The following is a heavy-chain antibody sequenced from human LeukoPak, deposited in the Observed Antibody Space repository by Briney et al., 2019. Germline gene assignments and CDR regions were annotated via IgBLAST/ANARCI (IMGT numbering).Heavy chain of an antibody. CDR1: GFTFSDYY. Sequence: PGGSLRLSCAASGFTFSDYYMNWVRQAPGKGLEWVSSISSSSSYIYYADSVKGRFTISRDNAKNSLYLQMNSLRAEDTAVYYCARGVTGGLLWFGELTGEVGFDYRGQGTLVTVSS. V-gene: IGHV3-21*01. D-gene: IGHD3-10*01. J-gene: IGHJ4*02. CDR3: ARGVTGGLLWFGELTGEVGFDY. CDR2: ISSSSSYI.